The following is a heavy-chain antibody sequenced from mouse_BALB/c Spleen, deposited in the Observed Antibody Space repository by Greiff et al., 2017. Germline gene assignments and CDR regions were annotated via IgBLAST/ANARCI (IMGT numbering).Heavy chain of an antibody. CDR1: GYSFTSDYV. Sequence: EVKLVESGPGLVKPSQSLSLTCTVTGYSFTSDYVWYWIRQSPGNKLEWRGYISYSGSTSYNPSLKSRISITRDTSKNQFFLQLNYVTTEDTATYYCARGGNLYYEFAYWGQGTLVTVSA. D-gene: IGHD2-4*01. CDR2: ISYSGST. V-gene: IGHV3-2*02. J-gene: IGHJ3*01. CDR3: ARGGNLYYEFAY.